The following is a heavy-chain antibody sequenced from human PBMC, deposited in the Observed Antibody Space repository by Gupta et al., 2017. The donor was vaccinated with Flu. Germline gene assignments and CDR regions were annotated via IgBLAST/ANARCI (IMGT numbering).Heavy chain of an antibody. CDR1: GFIFSDYG. Sequence: QVQLVQSGGGVVLPGSSLRLSCAASGFIFSDYGMHWVRQVPGKGLEWMAVMSDDGSNQWYADSVRGQFTISRDYSENTLILQMNSLRRDDTALYYCAKGGRHNWNFDGDYLGQGTLVTVSS. CDR2: MSDDGSNQ. V-gene: IGHV3-30*18. J-gene: IGHJ4*02. D-gene: IGHD1-7*01. CDR3: AKGGRHNWNFDGDY.